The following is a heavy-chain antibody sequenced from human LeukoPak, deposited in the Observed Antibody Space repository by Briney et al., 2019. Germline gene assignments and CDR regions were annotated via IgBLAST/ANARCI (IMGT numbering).Heavy chain of an antibody. V-gene: IGHV3-23*01. CDR1: GFTFSDYY. CDR3: AKDLDSGSIDY. CDR2: ISGSGGST. J-gene: IGHJ4*02. Sequence: GGSLRLSRAASGFTFSDYYMSWVRQAPGKGLAWVSPISGSGGSTYYADSVKGRFTISRDNSKSTLYLQMNSLRAEDTAVYYCAKDLDSGSIDYWGQGTLVTVSS. D-gene: IGHD6-19*01.